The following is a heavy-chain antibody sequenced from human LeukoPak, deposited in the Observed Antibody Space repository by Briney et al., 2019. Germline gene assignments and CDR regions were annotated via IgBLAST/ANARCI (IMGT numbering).Heavy chain of an antibody. V-gene: IGHV3-23*01. CDR2: ISGSGGST. Sequence: GGSLRLSCAASGFTFSSYGMSWVRQAPGKGLEWVSAISGSGGSTYYADSVKGRFTISRDNSKNTLYLQMNSLRAEDTAVYYCAKGLLRFGEPNDAFDIWGQGTMVTVSS. J-gene: IGHJ3*02. CDR1: GFTFSSYG. CDR3: AKGLLRFGEPNDAFDI. D-gene: IGHD3-10*01.